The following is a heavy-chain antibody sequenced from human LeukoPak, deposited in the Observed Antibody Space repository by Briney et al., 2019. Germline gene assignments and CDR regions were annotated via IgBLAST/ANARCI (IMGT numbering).Heavy chain of an antibody. V-gene: IGHV4-34*01. D-gene: IGHD1/OR15-1a*01. Sequence: SETLSLTCAVYGGSFSGYYWSWIRQPPGKGQEWIGEINHSGSTNYNPSLKSRVTISVDTSKNQFSLKLSSVTAADTAVYYCASVRTRTRDYYYYYMDVWGKGTTVTISS. CDR3: ASVRTRTRDYYYYYMDV. CDR1: GGSFSGYY. J-gene: IGHJ6*03. CDR2: INHSGST.